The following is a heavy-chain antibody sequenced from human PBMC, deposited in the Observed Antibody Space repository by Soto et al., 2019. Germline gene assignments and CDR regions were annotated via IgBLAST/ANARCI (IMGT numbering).Heavy chain of an antibody. J-gene: IGHJ4*02. D-gene: IGHD3-9*01. CDR3: AKDLTSRRPYYDILTGPRTPFFY. V-gene: IGHV3-23*01. CDR1: GFTFSSYA. CDR2: ISGSGGST. Sequence: GGSLRLSCAASGFTFSSYAMSWVRQAPGKGLEWVSAISGSGGSTYYADSVKGRFTISRDNSKNTLYLQMNSLRAEDTAVYYCAKDLTSRRPYYDILTGPRTPFFYWGQGTLVTVSS.